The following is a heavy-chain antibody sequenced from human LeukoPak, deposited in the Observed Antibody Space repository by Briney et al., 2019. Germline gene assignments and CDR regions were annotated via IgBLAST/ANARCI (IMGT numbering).Heavy chain of an antibody. Sequence: GGALRLSCAASEFTFNNYWRHWVRQAPGKGLVWVSRINSDGSHTDYADSVKGRFTISRDNAKNTLYLQMNSLRAEDTAVYYCASHSTFVGGATESIDYWGQGTLVSVSS. J-gene: IGHJ4*02. V-gene: IGHV3-74*01. D-gene: IGHD1-26*01. CDR3: ASHSTFVGGATESIDY. CDR1: EFTFNNYW. CDR2: INSDGSHT.